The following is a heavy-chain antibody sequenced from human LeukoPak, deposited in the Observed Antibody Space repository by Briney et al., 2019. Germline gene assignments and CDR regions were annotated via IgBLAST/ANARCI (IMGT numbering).Heavy chain of an antibody. J-gene: IGHJ4*02. CDR2: IKSKTNGGTT. V-gene: IGHV3-15*05. CDR1: GFTFTYAW. D-gene: IGHD3/OR15-3a*01. Sequence: GGSLRLSCAASGFTFTYAWISWVRQAPGKGLEWVGRIKSKTNGGTTDYAAPVKGRFTISRDDSKNTLYLQMNSLKTEDTAVYYCTTKGPRFWTGNDPIDYWGRGTLATVSS. CDR3: TTKGPRFWTGNDPIDY.